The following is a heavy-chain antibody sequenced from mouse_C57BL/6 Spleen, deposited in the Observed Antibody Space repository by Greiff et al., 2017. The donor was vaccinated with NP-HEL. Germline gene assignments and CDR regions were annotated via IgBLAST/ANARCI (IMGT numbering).Heavy chain of an antibody. CDR1: GFTFSDYY. CDR3: ARQPGYFDV. Sequence: EVKVVESGGGLVQPGGSLKLSCAASGFTFSDYYMYWVRQTPEKRLEWVAYISNGGGSTYYPDTVKGRFTISRDNAKNTLYLQMSRLKSEDTAMYYCARQPGYFDVWGTGTTVTVSS. CDR2: ISNGGGST. J-gene: IGHJ1*03. V-gene: IGHV5-12*01.